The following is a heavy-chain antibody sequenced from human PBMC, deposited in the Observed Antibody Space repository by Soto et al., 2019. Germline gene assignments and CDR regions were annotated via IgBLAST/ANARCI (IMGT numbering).Heavy chain of an antibody. CDR1: GFTFSSYA. D-gene: IGHD2-15*01. V-gene: IGHV3-30-3*01. CDR2: ISYDGSNK. Sequence: PGGSLRLSCAASGFTFSSYAMHWVRQAPGKGLEWVAVISYDGSNKYYADSVKGRFTISRDNSKNTLYLQMNSLRAEDTAVYYGARARGGNPYYYYGMDVWGQGTTVTVSS. J-gene: IGHJ6*02. CDR3: ARARGGNPYYYYGMDV.